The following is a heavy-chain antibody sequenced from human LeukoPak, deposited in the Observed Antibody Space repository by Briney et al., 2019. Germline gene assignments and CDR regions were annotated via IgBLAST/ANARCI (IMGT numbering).Heavy chain of an antibody. Sequence: GASVKVSCKASGYTFTSYGISWVRQAPGQGLEWMGWISAYNGNTNYAQKLQGRVTMTTDTSTSTAYMELRGLRSDDTAVYYCAGERVAAPGHWFDPWAQGTLVTVSS. V-gene: IGHV1-18*01. CDR1: GYTFTSYG. J-gene: IGHJ5*02. CDR2: ISAYNGNT. CDR3: AGERVAAPGHWFDP. D-gene: IGHD6-13*01.